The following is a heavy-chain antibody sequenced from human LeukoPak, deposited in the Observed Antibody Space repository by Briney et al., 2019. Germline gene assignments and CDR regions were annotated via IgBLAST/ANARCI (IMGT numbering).Heavy chain of an antibody. Sequence: GESLKISCKGSGYSFTSYWIGWVRQMPGKGLEWMGIIYPGDSDTRYGPSFQGQVTISADKSISTAYLQWSSLKASDTAMYYCARFLEYGSGSYYYYYGMDVWGQGTTVTVSS. CDR1: GYSFTSYW. V-gene: IGHV5-51*01. D-gene: IGHD3-10*01. CDR3: ARFLEYGSGSYYYYYGMDV. J-gene: IGHJ6*02. CDR2: IYPGDSDT.